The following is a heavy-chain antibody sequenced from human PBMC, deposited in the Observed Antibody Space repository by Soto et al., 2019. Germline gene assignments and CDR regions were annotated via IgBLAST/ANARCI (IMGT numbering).Heavy chain of an antibody. Sequence: QVHLVESGGGVVQPGRSLRLACAVSGFRFSDYGMHWVRQAPGKGLEWVAVISNDGSKKYYRDSVQGRFTISRDDSKSTVYVQIDSLKPEDTAVYYCAKSRRGYDMFFYGLDVWGQGTTVTVSS. CDR3: AKSRRGYDMFFYGLDV. J-gene: IGHJ6*02. CDR1: GFRFSDYG. D-gene: IGHD5-12*01. V-gene: IGHV3-30*18. CDR2: ISNDGSKK.